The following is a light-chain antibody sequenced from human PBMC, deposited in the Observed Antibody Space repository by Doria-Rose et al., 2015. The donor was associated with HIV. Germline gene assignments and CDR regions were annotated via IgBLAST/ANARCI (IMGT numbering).Light chain of an antibody. CDR2: DGS. Sequence: EIVMTQSPGTPSLSPGERATLSCRASQSFSSTYLAWYQQKPGQAPSLLIYDGSTRATGIPDRFSASGSGTGFTLTINRLEPEDFALYYCHQYGTSWTFGQGTKVEI. CDR1: QSFSSTY. J-gene: IGKJ1*01. V-gene: IGKV3-20*01. CDR3: HQYGTSWT.